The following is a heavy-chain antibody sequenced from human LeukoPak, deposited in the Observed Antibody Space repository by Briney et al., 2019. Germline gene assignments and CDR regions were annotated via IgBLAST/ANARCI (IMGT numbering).Heavy chain of an antibody. CDR1: GFTFSNAW. V-gene: IGHV3-15*01. D-gene: IGHD5-18*01. Sequence: GGSLRLSCAASGFTFSNAWMSWVRQAPGKGLEWVGRIKSKTDGGTTDYAAPVKGRFTISRDDSKNTLYLQMNSLRAEDTAVYYCARGYTYGAYWGQGTLVTVSS. CDR2: IKSKTDGGTT. CDR3: ARGYTYGAY. J-gene: IGHJ4*02.